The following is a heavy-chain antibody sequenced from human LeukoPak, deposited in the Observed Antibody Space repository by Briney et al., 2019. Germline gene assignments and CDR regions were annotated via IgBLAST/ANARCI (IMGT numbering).Heavy chain of an antibody. J-gene: IGHJ4*02. V-gene: IGHV3-53*01. D-gene: IGHD3-22*01. CDR2: IYSGGST. CDR1: GFTVSSNY. CDR3: ARADSSGYHPYFDY. Sequence: GGSLRLSCAASGFTVSSNYMSWVRQAPGKGLEWVSVIYSGGSTYYADSVKGRFTISRDNSKNTLYLQTNSLRAEDTAVYYCARADSSGYHPYFDYWGQGTLVTVSS.